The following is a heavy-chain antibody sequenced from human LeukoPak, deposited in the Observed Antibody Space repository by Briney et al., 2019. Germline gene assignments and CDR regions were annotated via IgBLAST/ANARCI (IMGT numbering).Heavy chain of an antibody. CDR1: GYTFTSYD. V-gene: IGHV1-8*01. D-gene: IGHD6-13*01. CDR3: ARGRAAPTGRWFDP. CDR2: INPNGNNR. Sequence: ASVKVSCKASGYTFTSYDINWVRQATGQGLEWVGWINPNGNNRGYAQRFQGRVTMTWDTSISTAYMELSSLRSEDTAVYYCARGRAAPTGRWFDPWGQGTLVTVSS. J-gene: IGHJ5*02.